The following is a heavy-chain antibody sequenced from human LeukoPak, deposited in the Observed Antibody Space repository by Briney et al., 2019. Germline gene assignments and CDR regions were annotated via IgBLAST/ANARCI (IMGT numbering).Heavy chain of an antibody. CDR3: ARHTVTATFDY. CDR1: GGSISNYY. V-gene: IGHV4-59*08. J-gene: IGHJ4*02. D-gene: IGHD2-21*02. Sequence: SETLSLTCTVSGGSISNYYWSWIRQPPGKGLEWIGYIYYSGSTNYNPSLKSRVTISVDTSKNQFSLKLSSVTAADTAVYYCARHTVTATFDYWGQGTLVTVSS. CDR2: IYYSGST.